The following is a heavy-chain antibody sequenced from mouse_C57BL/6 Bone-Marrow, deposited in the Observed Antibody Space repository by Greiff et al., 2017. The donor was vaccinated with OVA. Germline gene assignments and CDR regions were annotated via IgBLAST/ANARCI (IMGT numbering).Heavy chain of an antibody. CDR2: IHPTSGST. CDR3: ARSYYYGSSYDFDV. D-gene: IGHD1-1*01. V-gene: IGHV1-64*01. Sequence: QVQLQQPGAELVKPGASVKLSCKASGYTFTSYWMHWVKQRPGQGLEWIGMIHPTSGSTNYNEKFKSKATLTVYKSSSTAYMQLSSLTSEDSAVYYCARSYYYGSSYDFDVWGTGTTVTVSS. J-gene: IGHJ1*03. CDR1: GYTFTSYW.